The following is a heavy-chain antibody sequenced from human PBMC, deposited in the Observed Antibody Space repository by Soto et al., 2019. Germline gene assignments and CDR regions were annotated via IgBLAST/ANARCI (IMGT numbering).Heavy chain of an antibody. CDR2: IYYSGST. CDR3: ARHLGGAGWDNWFDP. D-gene: IGHD6-19*01. V-gene: IGHV4-39*01. CDR1: GGSISSRSHH. Sequence: XGTLSLTCTVSGGSISSRSHHWGWIRQPPGKGLEWIGSIYYSGSTYYDPSLKSRVTISVDTSKNQFSLRLRSVSAADTAVYYCARHLGGAGWDNWFDPWGQGSLVTVSS. J-gene: IGHJ5*02.